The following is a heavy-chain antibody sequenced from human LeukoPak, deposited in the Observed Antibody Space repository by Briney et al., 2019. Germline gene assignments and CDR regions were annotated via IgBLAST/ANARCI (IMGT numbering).Heavy chain of an antibody. V-gene: IGHV1-18*01. Sequence: ASVTVSCKASGYIFSSYGISWVRQAPGQGLEWMGWISAYNGNINYAQKLQGRVTMTTDTSTSTAYMELRSLRSDDTAVYYCARSSYYYDSSGYPTFDPWGQGTLVTVSS. J-gene: IGHJ5*02. CDR3: ARSSYYYDSSGYPTFDP. CDR2: ISAYNGNI. CDR1: GYIFSSYG. D-gene: IGHD3-22*01.